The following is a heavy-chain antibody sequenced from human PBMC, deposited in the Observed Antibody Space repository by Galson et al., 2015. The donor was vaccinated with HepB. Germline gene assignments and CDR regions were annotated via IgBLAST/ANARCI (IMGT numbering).Heavy chain of an antibody. CDR2: INHSGST. D-gene: IGHD3-3*01. CDR3: ARGFRVTIFGVVMVRLGMDV. V-gene: IGHV4-34*01. J-gene: IGHJ6*02. CDR1: GGSFSGYY. Sequence: SETLSLTCAVYGGSFSGYYWSWIRQPPGKGLEWIGEINHSGSTNYNPSLKSRVTISVDTSKNQFSLKLSSVTAADTAVYYCARGFRVTIFGVVMVRLGMDVWGQGTTVTVSS.